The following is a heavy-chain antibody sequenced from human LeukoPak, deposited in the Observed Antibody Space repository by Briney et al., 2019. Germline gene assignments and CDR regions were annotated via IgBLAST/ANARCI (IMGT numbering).Heavy chain of an antibody. CDR2: IYYSGST. CDR3: ARTRLTVYYDSSGYYYFDY. Sequence: PSETLSLTCTVSGGSISSSSYYWSWIRQPPGKGLEWIGYIYYSGSTNYNPSLKSRVTISVDTSKNQFSLKLSSVTAADTAVYYCARTRLTVYYDSSGYYYFDYWGQGTLVTVSS. J-gene: IGHJ4*02. V-gene: IGHV4-61*05. CDR1: GGSISSSSYY. D-gene: IGHD3-22*01.